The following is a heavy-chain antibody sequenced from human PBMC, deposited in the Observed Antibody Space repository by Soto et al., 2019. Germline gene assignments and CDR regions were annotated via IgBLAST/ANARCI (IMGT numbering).Heavy chain of an antibody. Sequence: ASVKGSCKASGYTFIGYYIHWVRQAPGQGLEWMGWINPNSGGTNYAQRFQGWVTMTRDRSISTAYMELSRLKSDGTAVYYCARVGGGLASLGYYGMDVWGQGTTVTVSS. CDR2: INPNSGGT. CDR1: GYTFIGYY. J-gene: IGHJ6*02. CDR3: ARVGGGLASLGYYGMDV. V-gene: IGHV1-2*04. D-gene: IGHD3-10*01.